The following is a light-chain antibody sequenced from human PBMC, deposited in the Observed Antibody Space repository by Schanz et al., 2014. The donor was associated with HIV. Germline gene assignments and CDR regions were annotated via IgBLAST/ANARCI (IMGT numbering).Light chain of an antibody. Sequence: DIQMTQFPSTLSASVGDRVTITCRASQSISTYLNWYQQKPGKAPKLLIYATSSLQSGVPSRFSGSGSGTDFTLTISSLQPEDFATYYCQQSYSTPPDTFGQGTRLEIK. CDR1: QSISTY. CDR2: ATS. V-gene: IGKV1-39*01. CDR3: QQSYSTPPDT. J-gene: IGKJ5*01.